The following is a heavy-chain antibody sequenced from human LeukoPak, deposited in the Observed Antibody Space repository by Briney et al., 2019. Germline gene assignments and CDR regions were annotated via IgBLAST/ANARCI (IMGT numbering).Heavy chain of an antibody. Sequence: ASVKVSCKASGYTFTSYGISWVRQAPGQGLEWMGWISAYNGNTKNAQKFQGRVTMTTDTSTSTAYMELRSLRSDDTAVYYCAREGYSSSWYFHDYWGQGTLVTVSS. CDR3: AREGYSSSWYFHDY. CDR1: GYTFTSYG. V-gene: IGHV1-18*01. D-gene: IGHD6-13*01. J-gene: IGHJ4*02. CDR2: ISAYNGNT.